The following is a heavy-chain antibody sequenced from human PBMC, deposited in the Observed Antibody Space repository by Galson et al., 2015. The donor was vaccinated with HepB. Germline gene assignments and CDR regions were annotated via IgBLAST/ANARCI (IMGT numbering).Heavy chain of an antibody. D-gene: IGHD3-22*01. CDR1: GFTFSNAW. CDR2: IKSKTDGGTT. J-gene: IGHJ5*02. V-gene: IGHV3-15*01. Sequence: SLRLSCAASGFTFSNAWMSWVRQAPGKGLEWVGRIKSKTDGGTTDYAAPVKGRFTISRDDSKNTLYLQMNSLKTEDTAVYYCTTDHSYYYDSSHSYWFDPWGQGTLVTVSS. CDR3: TTDHSYYYDSSHSYWFDP.